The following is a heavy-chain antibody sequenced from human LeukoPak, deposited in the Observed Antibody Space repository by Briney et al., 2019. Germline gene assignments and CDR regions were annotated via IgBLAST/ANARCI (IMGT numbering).Heavy chain of an antibody. D-gene: IGHD3-3*01. J-gene: IGHJ6*03. CDR1: GYTFNSYG. CDR2: ISAYNGNT. CDR3: ALWFLEWLSQGGYYYYYMDV. Sequence: ASVKVSCKASGYTFNSYGISWVRQAPGQGLEWMGWISAYNGNTNYAQKLQGRVTMTTDTSTSTAYMELRSLRSDDTAVYYCALWFLEWLSQGGYYYYYMDVWGKGTTVTVSS. V-gene: IGHV1-18*01.